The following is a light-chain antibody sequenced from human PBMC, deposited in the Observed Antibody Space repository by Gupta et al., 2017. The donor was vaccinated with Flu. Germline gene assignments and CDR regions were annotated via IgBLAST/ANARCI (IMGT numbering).Light chain of an antibody. CDR1: TGPVTSDYY. CDR3: LLCYNDGQYNWV. V-gene: IGLV7-43*01. CDR2: STN. J-gene: IGLJ3*02. Sequence: QTVVTQEPSLTVSPGGTVTLTSVSSTGPVTSDYYANCFQQKPGQAPRALIHSTNKKHSWTPARFSGSLLGGKAALTLSGVQPEDEAEYYCLLCYNDGQYNWVFGGGTKLTVL.